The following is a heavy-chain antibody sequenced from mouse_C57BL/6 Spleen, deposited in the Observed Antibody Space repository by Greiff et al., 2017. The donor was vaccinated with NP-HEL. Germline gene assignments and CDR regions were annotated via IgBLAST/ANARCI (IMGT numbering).Heavy chain of an antibody. CDR3: ARFNDGSGYAY. J-gene: IGHJ3*01. CDR2: ISSGSSTI. D-gene: IGHD2-3*01. CDR1: GFTFSDYG. Sequence: EVKLVESGGGLVKPGGSLKLSCAASGFTFSDYGMHWVRQAPEKGLEWVAYISSGSSTIYYADTVKGQFTITRDNAKNTLFLQMTSLRSEDTAMYYCARFNDGSGYAYWGQGTLVTVSA. V-gene: IGHV5-17*01.